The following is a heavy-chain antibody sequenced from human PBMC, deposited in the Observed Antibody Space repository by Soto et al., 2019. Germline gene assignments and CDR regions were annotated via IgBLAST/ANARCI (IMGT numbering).Heavy chain of an antibody. CDR2: IKSKNNGGTT. D-gene: IGHD3-10*01. Sequence: EVQLVESGGGLVTPGGSLRLSCAASGFTFSNAWMNWVRQAPGKALEWVGLIKSKNNGGTTDYAAPVKGRFTISRDDSKNTVCLQMNSLKTEDTAVYYCTTDGILWSSAFDIWGQGTMVTVSS. CDR3: TTDGILWSSAFDI. CDR1: GFTFSNAW. J-gene: IGHJ3*02. V-gene: IGHV3-15*07.